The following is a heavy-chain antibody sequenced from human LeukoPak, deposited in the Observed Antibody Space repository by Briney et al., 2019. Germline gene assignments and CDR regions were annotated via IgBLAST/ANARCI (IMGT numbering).Heavy chain of an antibody. V-gene: IGHV3-23*01. Sequence: GGSLRLSCAASGFTFSNCAMSWVRQAPGKGLEWVSGVSGSGDSTYYADSVKGRFTISRDNSNNTLYLLMNSLRAEDTAVYYCAKGRIAVGTGYFDYWGQGTLVTVSS. CDR3: AKGRIAVGTGYFDY. CDR1: GFTFSNCA. J-gene: IGHJ4*02. CDR2: VSGSGDST. D-gene: IGHD6-19*01.